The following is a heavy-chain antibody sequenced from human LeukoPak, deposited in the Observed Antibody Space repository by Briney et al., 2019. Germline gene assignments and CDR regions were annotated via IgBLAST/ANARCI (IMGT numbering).Heavy chain of an antibody. Sequence: PSETLSLTCTVSSGSISNFYWSWIRQPPRKGLEWIGSISYSGGPNYNPSLKSRVTVSVDTSKSQFSLKLSSVTAADTAVYYCARRIAAAGPFDYWGQGTLVTVSS. CDR3: ARRIAAAGPFDY. J-gene: IGHJ4*02. V-gene: IGHV4-59*01. D-gene: IGHD6-13*01. CDR1: SGSISNFY. CDR2: ISYSGGP.